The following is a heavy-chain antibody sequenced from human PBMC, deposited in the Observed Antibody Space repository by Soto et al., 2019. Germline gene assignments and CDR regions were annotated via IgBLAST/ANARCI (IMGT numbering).Heavy chain of an antibody. CDR2: ISSSGSTI. J-gene: IGHJ4*02. V-gene: IGHV3-48*03. D-gene: IGHD5-18*01. Sequence: EVQLVESGGGLVQPGGSLRLSCAASGFTFSSYEMNWVRQAPGKGLEWVSYISSSGSTIYYTDSVKGRFTISRDNAKNSLYLQMNSLRAEDTAVYYCARAVDTAMVTLYYFDYSGQGTLVTVSS. CDR1: GFTFSSYE. CDR3: ARAVDTAMVTLYYFDY.